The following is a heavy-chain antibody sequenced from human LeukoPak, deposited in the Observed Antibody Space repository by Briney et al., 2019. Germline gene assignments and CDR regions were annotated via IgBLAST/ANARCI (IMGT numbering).Heavy chain of an antibody. CDR2: INHSGST. Sequence: PSETLSLTCAVYGGSFSGYYWSWIRQPPGKGLEWIGEINHSGSTNYNPSLKSRVTISVDTSKNQFSLKLSSVTAADTAVYYRAGLIGLYYFDYWGQGTLVTVSS. CDR3: AGLIGLYYFDY. D-gene: IGHD2-15*01. V-gene: IGHV4-34*01. J-gene: IGHJ4*02. CDR1: GGSFSGYY.